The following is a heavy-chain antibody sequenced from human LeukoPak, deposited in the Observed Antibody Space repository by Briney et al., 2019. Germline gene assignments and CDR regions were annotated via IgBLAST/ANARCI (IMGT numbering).Heavy chain of an antibody. CDR1: GYTFTSYA. J-gene: IGHJ4*02. CDR3: ARVSTGYYPEVFDY. Sequence: ASVKVSCKASGYTFTSYAMNWVRQAPGQGLEWMGWINTNTGNPTYAQGFTGRFVFSLDTSVSTAYLQISSLKAEDTAVYYCARVSTGYYPEVFDYWGQGTLVTVSS. CDR2: INTNTGNP. D-gene: IGHD3-9*01. V-gene: IGHV7-4-1*02.